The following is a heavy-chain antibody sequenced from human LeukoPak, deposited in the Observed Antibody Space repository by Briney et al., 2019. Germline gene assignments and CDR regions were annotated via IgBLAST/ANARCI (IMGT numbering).Heavy chain of an antibody. CDR2: ISGYNYKT. J-gene: IGHJ3*02. CDR1: GYTLSSYG. CDR3: ARDHEGSPFWRDAFDI. Sequence: AASVKVSCKAFGYTLSSYGISWLRQAPGQGLEWIGWISGYNYKTKYAQTFQGRVAMTIDTSTKTVSMELRILRSDDTAVYYCARDHEGSPFWRDAFDIWGQGDDGHRLF. V-gene: IGHV1-18*04. D-gene: IGHD3-3*01.